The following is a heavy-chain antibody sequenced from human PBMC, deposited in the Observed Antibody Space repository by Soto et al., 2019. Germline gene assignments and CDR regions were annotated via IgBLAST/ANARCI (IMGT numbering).Heavy chain of an antibody. D-gene: IGHD5-12*01. CDR2: INPNSGGT. J-gene: IGHJ6*03. CDR1: GYTFTGYY. Sequence: ASVKVSCKASGYTFTGYYMHWVRQAPGQGLEWMGWINPNSGGTNYAQKFQGWVTMTRDTSISTAYMELSRLRSDDTAVYYCARARGYDWEYYYDMDVWGKGTTVTGSS. CDR3: ARARGYDWEYYYDMDV. V-gene: IGHV1-2*04.